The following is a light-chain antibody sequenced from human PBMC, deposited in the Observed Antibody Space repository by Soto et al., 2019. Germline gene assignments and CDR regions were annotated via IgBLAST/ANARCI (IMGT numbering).Light chain of an antibody. CDR2: GVS. CDR3: QQYGSPRT. CDR1: QSVSSSY. Sequence: EIVVTRSPATLSLSPGERATLSCMASQSVSSSYLAWYKQKPGQAPRLLIYGVSNRATGIPDRLSGSGSGTEFTLTISRLEPEDFAVYYCQQYGSPRTFGQGTKVDIK. J-gene: IGKJ1*01. V-gene: IGKV3-20*01.